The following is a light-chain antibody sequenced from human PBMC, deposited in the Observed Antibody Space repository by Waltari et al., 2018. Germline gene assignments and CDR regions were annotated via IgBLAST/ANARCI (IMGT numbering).Light chain of an antibody. CDR3: SSYAGNHVV. CDR1: RSDVGGYNY. J-gene: IGLJ2*01. V-gene: IGLV2-11*01. CDR2: DVS. Sequence: QSALTQPRTVSGSPGQSVTISCTGTRSDVGGYNYVSWYQQNPGKAPKLMIYDVSQRPSGVPDRFSGSKSGNTASLTISGLQAEDDADYYCSSYAGNHVVFGGGTRLTVL.